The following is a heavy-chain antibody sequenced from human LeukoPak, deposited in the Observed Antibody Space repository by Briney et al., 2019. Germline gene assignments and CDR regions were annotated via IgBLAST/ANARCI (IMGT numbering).Heavy chain of an antibody. CDR3: ARGDYYDSWELDY. J-gene: IGHJ4*02. Sequence: SETLSLTCAVSGGSISSGGYSWSWIRQPPGKGLEWIGYIYHSGSTYYNPSLKSRVTISVDRSKNQFSLKLSSVTAADTAVYYCARGDYYDSWELDYWGQGTLVTVSS. V-gene: IGHV4-30-2*01. D-gene: IGHD3-22*01. CDR2: IYHSGST. CDR1: GGSISSGGYS.